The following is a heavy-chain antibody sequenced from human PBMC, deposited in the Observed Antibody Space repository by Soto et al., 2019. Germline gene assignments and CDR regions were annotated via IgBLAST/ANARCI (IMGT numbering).Heavy chain of an antibody. CDR3: AVVQQWMAGSWYVDL. CDR2: IIPIFGTS. V-gene: IGHV1-69*12. CDR1: GGTFSSYA. Sequence: QVQLVQSGAEVKKPGSSVKVSCKASGGTFSSYAISWVRQAPGQGLEWMGGIIPIFGTSNYAQKFQGRVPITADEATSTAYMELSSLSSEDTAVYFCAVVQQWMAGSWYVDLWGRGTLVTVSS. J-gene: IGHJ2*01. D-gene: IGHD6-19*01.